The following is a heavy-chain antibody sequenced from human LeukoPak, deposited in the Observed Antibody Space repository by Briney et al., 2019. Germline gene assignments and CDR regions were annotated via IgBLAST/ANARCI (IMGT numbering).Heavy chain of an antibody. CDR3: ARISSGWYYFDY. CDR2: IYYSGST. Sequence: SETLSLTCTVSGGSISSYYWSWIRQPPGKGLEWIGYIYYSGSTHYNPSLKSRVTISVDTSKNQFSLKLSSVTAADTAVYYCARISSGWYYFDYWGQGTLVTVSS. V-gene: IGHV4-59*12. J-gene: IGHJ4*02. D-gene: IGHD6-19*01. CDR1: GGSISSYY.